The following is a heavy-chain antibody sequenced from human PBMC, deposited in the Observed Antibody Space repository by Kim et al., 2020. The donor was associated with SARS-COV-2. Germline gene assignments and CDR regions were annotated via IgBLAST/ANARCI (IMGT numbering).Heavy chain of an antibody. CDR2: IIPIFGTA. J-gene: IGHJ3*02. CDR1: GGTFSSYA. CDR3: AREAVGTTSAFDI. Sequence: SVKVSCKASGGTFSSYAISWVRQAPGQGLEWMGGIIPIFGTANYAQKFQGRVTITADESTSTAYMELSSLRSEDTAVYYCAREAVGTTSAFDIWGQGTMVTVSS. D-gene: IGHD1-26*01. V-gene: IGHV1-69*13.